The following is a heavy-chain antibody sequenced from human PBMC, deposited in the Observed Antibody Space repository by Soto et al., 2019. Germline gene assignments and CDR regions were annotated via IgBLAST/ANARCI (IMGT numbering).Heavy chain of an antibody. J-gene: IGHJ4*02. CDR3: AREFRGYSYGYGYY. CDR1: GGTFSSYA. CDR2: IIPIFGTA. Sequence: SVKVSCKASGGTFSSYAISWVRQAPGQGLEWMGGIIPIFGTANYAQKFQGRVTITADESTSTAYMELSSLRSEDTAVYYCAREFRGYSYGYGYYWRQGTLVTVSS. V-gene: IGHV1-69*13. D-gene: IGHD5-18*01.